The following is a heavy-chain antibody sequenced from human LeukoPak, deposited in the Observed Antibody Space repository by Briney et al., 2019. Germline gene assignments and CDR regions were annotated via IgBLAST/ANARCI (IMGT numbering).Heavy chain of an antibody. CDR1: GGSISSSSYY. CDR2: IYYSGST. CDR3: ARSRDYYYYYMDV. J-gene: IGHJ6*03. V-gene: IGHV4-39*01. Sequence: SETLSLTCTVSGGSISSSSYYWGWIRQPPGKGLEWIGSIYYSGSTYYNPSLKSRVTISVDTSKNQFSLKLSSVTAAGTAVHYCARSRDYYYYYMDVWGKGTTVTVSS.